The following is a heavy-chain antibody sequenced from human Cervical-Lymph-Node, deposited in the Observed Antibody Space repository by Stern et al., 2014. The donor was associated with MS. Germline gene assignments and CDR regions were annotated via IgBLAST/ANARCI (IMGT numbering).Heavy chain of an antibody. J-gene: IGHJ6*02. CDR3: MGVGDAMHV. V-gene: IGHV3-30*03. CDR1: GFSLSISG. CDR2: MSFVGGNK. Sequence: DPLVESGGCVVQPGRSLTLSCAASGFSLSISGMHLVRQAPGKVLEWVAVMSFVGGNKKYGDSLKSRFSIARDMANNTLFLQMNSLRPEDTAVYYCMGVGDAMHVWGQGTTVIVSS.